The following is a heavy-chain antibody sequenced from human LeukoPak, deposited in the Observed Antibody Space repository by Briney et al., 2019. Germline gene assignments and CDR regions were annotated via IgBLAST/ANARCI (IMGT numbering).Heavy chain of an antibody. V-gene: IGHV3-23*01. J-gene: IGHJ3*02. CDR2: ISGSGGST. D-gene: IGHD2-8*01. Sequence: GGSLRLSCAASGFTFSSYGMSWVRQAPGKGLEWVSAISGSGGSTYYADSVKGRFTISRDNAKNSLYLQMNSLRAEDTAVYYCAREPKYCTNGVCSPADAFDIWGQGTMVTVSS. CDR1: GFTFSSYG. CDR3: AREPKYCTNGVCSPADAFDI.